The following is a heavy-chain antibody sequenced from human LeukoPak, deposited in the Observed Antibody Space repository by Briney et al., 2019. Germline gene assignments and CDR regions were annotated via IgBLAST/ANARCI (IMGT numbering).Heavy chain of an antibody. CDR3: TTGTGEKY. CDR2: IKSKIDGGTT. Sequence: EWVGRIKSKIDGGTTDYAAPVKGRFTISRDDSENTLYLQMNSLKTEDTAVYYCTTGTGEKYWGQGTLVTVSS. J-gene: IGHJ4*02. V-gene: IGHV3-15*01. D-gene: IGHD7-27*01.